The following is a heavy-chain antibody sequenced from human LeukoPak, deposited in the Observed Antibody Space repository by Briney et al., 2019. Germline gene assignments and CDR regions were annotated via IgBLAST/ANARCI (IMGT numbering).Heavy chain of an antibody. CDR3: ARDYCSTTSFYSP. J-gene: IGHJ5*02. CDR1: GYTFTGYY. V-gene: IGHV1-2*02. CDR2: INPNSGGT. Sequence: ASVKVSCKASGYTFTGYYMHWVRQAPGQGLEWMGWINPNSGGTNYAQKFQGRVTMTRDTSISTAYMELSRLRSDDTAVYYCARDYCSTTSFYSPWGQGTLATVSS. D-gene: IGHD2-2*01.